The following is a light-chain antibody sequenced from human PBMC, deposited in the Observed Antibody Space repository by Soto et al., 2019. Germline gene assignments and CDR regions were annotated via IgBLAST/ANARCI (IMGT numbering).Light chain of an antibody. V-gene: IGKV3-11*01. CDR1: QSVSSY. Sequence: EIVSTQSPATLSLSPGERATLSCRASQSVSSYLAWYQQKPGQAPRLLIYDASNRATGIPARFSGSGSGTDFTLTISSLEPEDFAVYYCQQRSNWPRALTFGGGTKVDIK. J-gene: IGKJ4*01. CDR3: QQRSNWPRALT. CDR2: DAS.